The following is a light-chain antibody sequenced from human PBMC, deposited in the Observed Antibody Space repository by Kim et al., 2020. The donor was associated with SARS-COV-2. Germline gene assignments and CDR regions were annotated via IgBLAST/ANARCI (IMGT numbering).Light chain of an antibody. CDR2: YDS. J-gene: IGLJ3*02. CDR1: NIGSKS. Sequence: APGKTAQITCGGNNIGSKSVHWYQQKPGQAPVLVIYYDSDRPSGIPERFSGSNSGNTATLTISRVEAGDEADYYCQVWDSSSDHRVFGGGTKLTVL. CDR3: QVWDSSSDHRV. V-gene: IGLV3-21*04.